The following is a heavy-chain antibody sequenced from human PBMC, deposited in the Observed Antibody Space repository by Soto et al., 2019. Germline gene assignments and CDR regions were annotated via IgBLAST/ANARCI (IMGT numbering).Heavy chain of an antibody. V-gene: IGHV1-18*04. CDR2: ISAYNGNT. CDR1: GYTFTSYG. CDR3: ARDGSYYDFWSGYSGGFDY. D-gene: IGHD3-3*01. J-gene: IGHJ4*02. Sequence: SVKVSCNASGYTFTSYGISWVRQAPGQGLEWMGWISAYNGNTNYAQKLQGRVTMTTDTSTSTAYMELRSLRSDDTAVYYCARDGSYYDFWSGYSGGFDYWGQGTLVTVSS.